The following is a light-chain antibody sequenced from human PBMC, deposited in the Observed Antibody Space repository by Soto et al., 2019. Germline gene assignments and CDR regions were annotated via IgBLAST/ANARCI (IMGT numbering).Light chain of an antibody. Sequence: EIVMTQSPGILSVSPGERATLSCRASQSVGTNLAWYQQKPGQAPRLLISGAATRATGIPARFSGRGSGTEFTLTVSSLQSEDFAVYYCQQYNNWPRTFGQGTKVEIK. V-gene: IGKV3-15*01. CDR1: QSVGTN. CDR2: GAA. CDR3: QQYNNWPRT. J-gene: IGKJ1*01.